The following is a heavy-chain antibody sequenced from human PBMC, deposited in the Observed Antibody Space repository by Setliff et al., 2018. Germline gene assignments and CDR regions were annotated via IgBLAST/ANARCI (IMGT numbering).Heavy chain of an antibody. CDR1: GFTFSNYA. V-gene: IGHV3-23*01. Sequence: GGSMRLSCVASGFTFSNYAMNWVRQAPGQGLEWVSGIRGRGGSTYYIDSVRGRFTVSRDNSKDTVYLQLSSLRVDDTAVYYCAKDKSRVVMQYAGWGLFDYWGQGTLVTVSS. J-gene: IGHJ4*02. D-gene: IGHD7-27*01. CDR3: AKDKSRVVMQYAGWGLFDY. CDR2: IRGRGGST.